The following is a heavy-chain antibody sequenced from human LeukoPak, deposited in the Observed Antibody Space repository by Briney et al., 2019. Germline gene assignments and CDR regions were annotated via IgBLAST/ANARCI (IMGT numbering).Heavy chain of an antibody. CDR3: ARSARGYCSGGSCYSFDY. Sequence: SETLSLTCTVSGGSISSYYWSWIRQPPGKGLEWIGYIYYSGSTNYNPSLKSRVTISVDTSKNRFSLKLSSVTAADTAVYYCARSARGYCSGGSCYSFDYWGQGTLVTVSS. CDR1: GGSISSYY. V-gene: IGHV4-59*01. J-gene: IGHJ4*02. CDR2: IYYSGST. D-gene: IGHD2-15*01.